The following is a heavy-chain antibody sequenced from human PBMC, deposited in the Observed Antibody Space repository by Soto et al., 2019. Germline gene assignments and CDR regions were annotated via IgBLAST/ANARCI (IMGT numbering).Heavy chain of an antibody. CDR1: GFTFTENG. CDR2: IGGSGGAT. J-gene: IGHJ4*02. CDR3: GRLKTGYALYYFDY. V-gene: IGHV3-23*01. D-gene: IGHD3-9*01. Sequence: EVQLLESGGGVVQPGGSLSLPCEAPGFTFTENGMGWAAKAPGKGLEGVSGIGGSGGATYYADSVQGRFTISKDFSKNTLFLQMSGLRAEDTAVYFCGRLKTGYALYYFDYWGQGSLVTVSS.